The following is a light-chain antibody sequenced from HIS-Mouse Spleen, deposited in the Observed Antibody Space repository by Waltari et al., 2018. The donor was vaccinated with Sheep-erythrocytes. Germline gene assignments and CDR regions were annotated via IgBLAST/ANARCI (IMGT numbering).Light chain of an antibody. CDR3: NSRDSSGNHLGVV. CDR1: SLRSYY. Sequence: SSELTQDPAVSVALGQTVRITCQGDSLRSYYASWFQQKPGQAPVLVIYGKNNRPSGIPDRFSGSSSGNPASLTLTGAQAEDEADCYCNSRDSSGNHLGVVFGGGTKLPVL. J-gene: IGLJ2*01. CDR2: GKN. V-gene: IGLV3-19*01.